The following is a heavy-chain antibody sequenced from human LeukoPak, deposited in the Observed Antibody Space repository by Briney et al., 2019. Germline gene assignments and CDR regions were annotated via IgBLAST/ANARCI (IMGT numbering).Heavy chain of an antibody. CDR3: VRGSRLLWFGESGDY. Sequence: PGGSLRLSCAASGFTFDDYGMSWVRQAPGKGLELVSGINWNGGSTGYADSVKGRFTISRDNAKNSLYLQMNSLRVEDTALYYCVRGSRLLWFGESGDYWGQGTLVTVSS. J-gene: IGHJ4*02. CDR2: INWNGGST. V-gene: IGHV3-20*04. CDR1: GFTFDDYG. D-gene: IGHD3-10*01.